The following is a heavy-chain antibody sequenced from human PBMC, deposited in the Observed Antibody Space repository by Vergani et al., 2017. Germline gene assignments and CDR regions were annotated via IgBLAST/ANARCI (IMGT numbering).Heavy chain of an antibody. D-gene: IGHD4-23*01. V-gene: IGHV3-23*01. CDR2: ISGSGGST. CDR3: AKVNSRKKNYYYYYGMDV. Sequence: EVQLLESGGGLVQPGGSLRLSCAASGFTFSSYAMSWVRQAPGKGLEWVSAISGSGGSTYSADSVKGRFTISRDNSKNTLYLQMNSLRAEDTAVYYCAKVNSRKKNYYYYYGMDVWGQGTTVTVSS. J-gene: IGHJ6*02. CDR1: GFTFSSYA.